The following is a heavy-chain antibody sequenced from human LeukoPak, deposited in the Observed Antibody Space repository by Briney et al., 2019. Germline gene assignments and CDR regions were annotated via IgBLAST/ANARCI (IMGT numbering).Heavy chain of an antibody. J-gene: IGHJ3*02. D-gene: IGHD1-14*01. Sequence: PGGSLRLSCTTSGFTFSIYGMHWVRQAPGKGLEWVAFIRYDNTNKYYADSVKGRFTISRDNSKNTLYLQMNSLRAEDAAVYYCAKTNNRNAFDIWGQGIMVTVSS. CDR1: GFTFSIYG. CDR2: IRYDNTNK. V-gene: IGHV3-30*02. CDR3: AKTNNRNAFDI.